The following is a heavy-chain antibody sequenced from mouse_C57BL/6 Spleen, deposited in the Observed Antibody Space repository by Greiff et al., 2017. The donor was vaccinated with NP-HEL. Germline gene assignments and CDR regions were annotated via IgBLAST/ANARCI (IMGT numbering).Heavy chain of an antibody. Sequence: ESGPGLVKPSQSLSLTCSVTGYSITSGYYWNWIRQFPGNKLEWMGYISYDGSNNYNPSLKNRISITRDTSKNQFFLKLNSVTTEDTATYYCARAGDGYYYFDVWGTGTTVTVSS. CDR3: ARAGDGYYYFDV. V-gene: IGHV3-6*01. CDR1: GYSITSGYY. CDR2: ISYDGSN. D-gene: IGHD2-3*01. J-gene: IGHJ1*03.